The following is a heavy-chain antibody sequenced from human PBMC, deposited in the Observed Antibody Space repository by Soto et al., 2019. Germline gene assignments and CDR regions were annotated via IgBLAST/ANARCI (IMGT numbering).Heavy chain of an antibody. CDR3: AKDYEVWGYSSSWNYGMDV. V-gene: IGHV3-30*18. CDR1: GFTFSSSG. D-gene: IGHD6-13*01. CDR2: ISYDGSNK. J-gene: IGHJ6*02. Sequence: GGSLRLSCAASGFTFSSSGMHWVRQAPGKGLEWVAVISYDGSNKYYADSVKGRFTISRDNSKNTLYLQMNSLRAEDTAVYYCAKDYEVWGYSSSWNYGMDVWGQGTTVTVSS.